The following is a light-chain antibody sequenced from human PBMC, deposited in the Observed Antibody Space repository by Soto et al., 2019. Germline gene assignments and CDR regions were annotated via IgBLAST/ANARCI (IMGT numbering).Light chain of an antibody. CDR2: DSS. J-gene: IGKJ4*01. Sequence: DIQMTQSPSSLSASVGDRVTITCQASQDISNYLSWYQQRPGKAPKLLIYDSSKLETGVPSRFSGGGSGTHFTFTISCLQPEDIATYYCQQSDSLPLTFGGGTKVYIK. CDR1: QDISNY. CDR3: QQSDSLPLT. V-gene: IGKV1-33*01.